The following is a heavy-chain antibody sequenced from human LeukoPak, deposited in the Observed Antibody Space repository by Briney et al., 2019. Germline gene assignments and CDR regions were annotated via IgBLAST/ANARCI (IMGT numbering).Heavy chain of an antibody. CDR2: LHTSGST. J-gene: IGHJ4*02. V-gene: IGHV4-4*07. CDR1: GGSISSYY. Sequence: SETLSLTCTVSGGSISSYYWSWIRKPAGEGLEWFGRLHTSGSTHYNPSLKSRVTMSVDTSKNQFSLKLSSVTAADTAVYYCARDFGYGDYFFDDWGQGTLVTVSS. D-gene: IGHD4-17*01. CDR3: ARDFGYGDYFFDD.